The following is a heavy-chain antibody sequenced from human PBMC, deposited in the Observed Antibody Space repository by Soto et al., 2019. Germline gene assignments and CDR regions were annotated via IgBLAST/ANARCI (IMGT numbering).Heavy chain of an antibody. D-gene: IGHD6-13*01. J-gene: IGHJ4*02. CDR2: INPKNGDT. V-gene: IGHV1-2*04. CDR3: AIDQGNSSSWPIDF. CDR1: GYIFTDYY. Sequence: GASVKVSCKTSGYIFTDYYIHWVRQAPGQGLEWMGYINPKNGDTTYEQKFQGWVTMTRDTSVNTAYIDLRSLRFNDTAVYYCAIDQGNSSSWPIDFWGQGTQVTVSS.